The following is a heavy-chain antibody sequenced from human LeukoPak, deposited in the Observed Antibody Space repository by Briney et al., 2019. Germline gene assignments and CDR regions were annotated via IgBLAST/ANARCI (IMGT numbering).Heavy chain of an antibody. J-gene: IGHJ4*02. V-gene: IGHV3-7*01. CDR1: GFTFSIYW. CDR3: ARLRRNSDKSGFYYYYDY. D-gene: IGHD3-22*01. CDR2: IKQDGSEK. Sequence: GGSLRLSCAASGFTFSIYWMSWVRQAPGKGLEWVANIKQDGSEKYYVDSVKGRFTISRDSAKNSLYLQMNSLRAEDTGVYYCARLRRNSDKSGFYYYYDYWGQGTLVTVSS.